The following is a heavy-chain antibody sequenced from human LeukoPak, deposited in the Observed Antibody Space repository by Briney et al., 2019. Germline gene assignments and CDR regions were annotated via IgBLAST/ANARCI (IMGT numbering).Heavy chain of an antibody. CDR1: GGXXSSYA. V-gene: IGHV1-69*13. D-gene: IGHD5-18*01. Sequence: SXTVXXKASGGXXSSYAISXVRQAPGQGLEWMGGIIPIFGTANYAQKFQGRVTITADESTSTAYMELSSLRSEDTAVYYCATPFGDTAMGYWGQGTLVTVSS. CDR3: ATPFGDTAMGY. CDR2: IIPIFGTA. J-gene: IGHJ4*02.